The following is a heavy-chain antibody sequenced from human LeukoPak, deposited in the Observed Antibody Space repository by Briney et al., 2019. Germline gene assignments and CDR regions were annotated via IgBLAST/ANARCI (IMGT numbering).Heavy chain of an antibody. CDR3: ARGTCTNGVCYIFDY. D-gene: IGHD2-8*01. J-gene: IGHJ4*02. V-gene: IGHV1-8*01. CDR1: GYTFTSYD. Sequence: ASVKVSCKASGYTFTSYDINWVRQATGQGLEWMGWMNPNSGNTGYAQKFQGRVTMTRNTSISTAYMELSSLRSEDTAVYYCARGTCTNGVCYIFDYWGRGTLVTVSS. CDR2: MNPNSGNT.